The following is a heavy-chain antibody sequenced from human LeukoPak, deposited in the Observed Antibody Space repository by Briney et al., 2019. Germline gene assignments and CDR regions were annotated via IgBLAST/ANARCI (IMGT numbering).Heavy chain of an antibody. J-gene: IGHJ4*02. V-gene: IGHV1-69*01. CDR1: GGTFSSYA. D-gene: IGHD3-9*01. CDR2: IIPIFGTA. CDR3: ARDQRYFDWLAGPRGIFDY. Sequence: SVKVSCKASGGTFSSYAISWVRQAPGQGLEWMGGIIPIFGTANYAQKFQGRVTITADESTSAAYMELSSLRSEDTAVYYCARDQRYFDWLAGPRGIFDYWGQGTLVTVSS.